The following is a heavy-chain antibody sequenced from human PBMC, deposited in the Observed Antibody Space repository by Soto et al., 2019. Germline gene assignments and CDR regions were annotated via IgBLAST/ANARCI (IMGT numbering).Heavy chain of an antibody. J-gene: IGHJ3*02. CDR1: GYTFTGYY. Sequence: ASVKVSCKASGYTFTGYYMHWVRQAPGQGLEWMGWINPNSGGTNYAQKFQGRVTMTRDTSISTTYMELSRLRSDDTAVYYCARYYGSGSYPDAFDIWGQVTMVTVSS. V-gene: IGHV1-2*02. CDR2: INPNSGGT. CDR3: ARYYGSGSYPDAFDI. D-gene: IGHD3-10*01.